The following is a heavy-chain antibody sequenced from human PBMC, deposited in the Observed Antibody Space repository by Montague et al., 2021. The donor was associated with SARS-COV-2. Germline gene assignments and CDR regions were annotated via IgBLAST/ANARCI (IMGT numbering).Heavy chain of an antibody. CDR3: VRVPYRLLFVPRYYGMDV. CDR2: IYHSGHY. Sequence: SETLSLTCAVSGGSISDNNWWTWVRQSPGKGPEWIGEIYHSGHYNIKASLRSRVTISVDKTKNQFSLKMTSLTAADTAVYYCVRVPYRLLFVPRYYGMDVWGQGTTVTVSS. CDR1: GGSISDNNW. V-gene: IGHV4/OR15-8*01. J-gene: IGHJ6*02. D-gene: IGHD2-2*01.